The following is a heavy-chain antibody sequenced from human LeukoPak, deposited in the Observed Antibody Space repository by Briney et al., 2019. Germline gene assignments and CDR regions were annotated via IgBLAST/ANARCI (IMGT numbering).Heavy chain of an antibody. Sequence: SETLSLNCTVSGGSISSYYWSWIRQPPGKGLEWIGFIYYSGSTTYNPSLKSRVTISVDTSKNQFSLKLSSVTAADTAVYYCARDRYYDSGSYYNWGQGTLVTVSS. V-gene: IGHV4-59*01. CDR3: ARDRYYDSGSYYN. D-gene: IGHD3-10*01. CDR1: GGSISSYY. CDR2: IYYSGST. J-gene: IGHJ4*02.